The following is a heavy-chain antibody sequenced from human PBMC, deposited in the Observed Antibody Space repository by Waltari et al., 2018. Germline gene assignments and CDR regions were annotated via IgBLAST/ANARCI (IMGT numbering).Heavy chain of an antibody. CDR3: AREDGYYGSGSYYTSNGAFDY. D-gene: IGHD3-10*01. CDR2: INPRGGST. Sequence: QVQLVQSGAEVKKPGASVKVSCKASGYTFTSYYMHWVRQAPGQGLEWMGIINPRGGSTSYAQKFQGRVTMTRDTSTSTVYMELSSLRSEDTAVYYCAREDGYYGSGSYYTSNGAFDYWGQGTLVTVSS. V-gene: IGHV1-46*01. CDR1: GYTFTSYY. J-gene: IGHJ4*02.